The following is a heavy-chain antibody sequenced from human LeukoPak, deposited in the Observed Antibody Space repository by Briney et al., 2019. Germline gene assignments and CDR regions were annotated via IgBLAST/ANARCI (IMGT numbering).Heavy chain of an antibody. Sequence: PSETLSLTCAVYGGSFSGYYWSWIRQPPGKGLEWIGYIYYSGSTNYNPSLKSRVTISVDTSKNQFSLKLSSVTAADTAVYYCARGYDFWSGLGGDAFDIWGQGTMVTVSS. D-gene: IGHD3-3*01. V-gene: IGHV4-59*01. CDR3: ARGYDFWSGLGGDAFDI. CDR1: GGSFSGYY. J-gene: IGHJ3*02. CDR2: IYYSGST.